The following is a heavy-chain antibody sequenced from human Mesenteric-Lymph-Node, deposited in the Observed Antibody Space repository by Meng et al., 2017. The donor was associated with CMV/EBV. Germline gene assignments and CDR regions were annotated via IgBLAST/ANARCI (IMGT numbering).Heavy chain of an antibody. J-gene: IGHJ4*02. V-gene: IGHV3-30*19. CDR2: ISYDGSNK. CDR1: GFTFSSYG. D-gene: IGHD6-13*01. CDR3: ARDNSSSWYYFDY. Sequence: GGSLRLSCAASGFTFSSYGMHWVRQAPGKGLEWVAVISYDGSNKYYADSVKGRFTISRDNSKNTLYLQMNSLRAEDTAVYYCARDNSSSWYYFDYWGQGTLVTVSS.